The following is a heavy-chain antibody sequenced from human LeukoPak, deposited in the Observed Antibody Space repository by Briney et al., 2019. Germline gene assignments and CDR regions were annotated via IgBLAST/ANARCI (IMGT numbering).Heavy chain of an antibody. CDR1: GFTFSSYE. D-gene: IGHD4-17*01. V-gene: IGHV3-48*03. Sequence: PGGSLRLSCGASGFTFSSYEMTWVRQAPGKGLEWVSYIVGSGEAIYYADSVSGRFTISRDNAKNSLYLEMNSLRAEDTAMYYCARDPTYGLSYYSYMDVWGKGTTVTVSS. J-gene: IGHJ6*03. CDR3: ARDPTYGLSYYSYMDV. CDR2: IVGSGEAI.